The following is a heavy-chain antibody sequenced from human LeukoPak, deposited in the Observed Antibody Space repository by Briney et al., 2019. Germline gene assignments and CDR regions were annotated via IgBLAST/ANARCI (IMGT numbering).Heavy chain of an antibody. J-gene: IGHJ4*02. V-gene: IGHV4-61*08. CDR3: ARHRWRYGDTAMAAFDY. D-gene: IGHD5-18*01. CDR2: IYYSGST. CDR1: GGSISSGGYS. Sequence: ASETLSLTCAVSGGSISSGGYSWSWIRQPPGKGLEWIGYIYYSGSTNYNPSLKSRVTISVDTSKNQFSLKLSSVTAADTAVYYCARHRWRYGDTAMAAFDYWGQGTLVTVSS.